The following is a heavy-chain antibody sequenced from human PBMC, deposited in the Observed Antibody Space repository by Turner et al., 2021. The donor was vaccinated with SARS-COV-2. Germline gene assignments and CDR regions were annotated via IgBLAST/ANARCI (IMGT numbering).Heavy chain of an antibody. V-gene: IGHV3-7*03. D-gene: IGHD6-13*01. CDR1: GFTFSSYW. Sequence: EVQLEESGGGLVQPGGSLRLPCEASGFTFSSYWMSWVRQAPGKGLEWVANIKQDGSEKYYVDSVKGRFTISRDNAKNSLYLQMNSLRAEDTAVYYCARLHTSSWYFDYWGQGTLVTVSS. J-gene: IGHJ4*02. CDR2: IKQDGSEK. CDR3: ARLHTSSWYFDY.